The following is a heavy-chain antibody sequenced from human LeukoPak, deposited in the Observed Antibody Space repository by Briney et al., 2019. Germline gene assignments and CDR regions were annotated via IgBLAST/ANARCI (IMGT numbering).Heavy chain of an antibody. Sequence: ASVKVSCKASGYTFTGYYMHWVRQAPGQGLEWMGWINTNTGNPTYAQGFTGRFVFSLDTSVSTAYLQISSLKAEDTAVYYCACPGIAVAGNYYYYGMDVWGQGTTVTVSS. D-gene: IGHD6-19*01. CDR2: INTNTGNP. CDR3: ACPGIAVAGNYYYYGMDV. V-gene: IGHV7-4-1*02. J-gene: IGHJ6*02. CDR1: GYTFTGYY.